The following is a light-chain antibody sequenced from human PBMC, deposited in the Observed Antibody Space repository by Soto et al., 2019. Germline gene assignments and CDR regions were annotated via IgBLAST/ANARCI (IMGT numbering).Light chain of an antibody. CDR1: QSVSVD. J-gene: IGKJ1*01. V-gene: IGKV3-15*01. Sequence: EIVLTQSPATLSLSPGERVTLSCRASQSVSVDLAWYQQRPGQAPRLLIYGASTRATGIPVRFSGSRSGTEFSLTISSLQSEDFAFYYCQQYNNWPPWTFGPGTKVDIK. CDR3: QQYNNWPPWT. CDR2: GAS.